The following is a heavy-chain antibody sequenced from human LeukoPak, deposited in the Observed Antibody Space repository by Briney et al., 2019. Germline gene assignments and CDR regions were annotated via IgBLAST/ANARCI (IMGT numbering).Heavy chain of an antibody. CDR3: AKWGDYDILTGYSVPDY. CDR1: GFTFTNYA. D-gene: IGHD3-9*01. J-gene: IGHJ4*02. CDR2: ITGSDGSS. V-gene: IGHV3-23*01. Sequence: GTSLRLSCVASGFTFTNYAMSWVRQAPGKGLEWVSAITGSDGSSYYADSVKGRFTISRDNSKNTLYLQVNSLRAEDTAVYCCAKWGDYDILTGYSVPDYWGQGTLVTVSS.